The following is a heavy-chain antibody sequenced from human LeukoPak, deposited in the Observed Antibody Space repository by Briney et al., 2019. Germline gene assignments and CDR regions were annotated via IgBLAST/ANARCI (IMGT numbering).Heavy chain of an antibody. V-gene: IGHV4-59*01. CDR1: GGSISSYY. J-gene: IGHJ4*02. Sequence: PSETLSLTCTVSGGSISSYYWSWIRQPPGKGLEWIGYIYYSGSTNYNPSLKSRVTISVDTSKNQFSLKLSSVTAADTAVYYCARSSGYYAPFDYWGQGTLVTVSS. CDR2: IYYSGST. CDR3: ARSSGYYAPFDY. D-gene: IGHD3-22*01.